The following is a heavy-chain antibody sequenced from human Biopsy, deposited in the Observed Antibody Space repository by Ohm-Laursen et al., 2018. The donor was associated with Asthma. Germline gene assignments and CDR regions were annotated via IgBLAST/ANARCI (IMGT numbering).Heavy chain of an antibody. Sequence: LSLTCAASGFMFRSFGMHWVRQAPGKGLEWVAVISYDGNHKFYEDSVKGRFTISRDNSKNTLYLQMNSLRTEDTAVYYCAKRRGYSGHDNDHWGQGTLVIVSS. V-gene: IGHV3-30*18. CDR2: ISYDGNHK. CDR3: AKRRGYSGHDNDH. J-gene: IGHJ4*02. D-gene: IGHD5-12*01. CDR1: GFMFRSFG.